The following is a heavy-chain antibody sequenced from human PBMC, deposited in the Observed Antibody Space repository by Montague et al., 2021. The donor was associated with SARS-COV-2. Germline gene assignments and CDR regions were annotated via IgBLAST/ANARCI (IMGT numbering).Heavy chain of an antibody. CDR1: GFTFSSYA. J-gene: IGHJ6*02. CDR3: ASWKNTYNWNNARGYYYYGMDV. CDR2: ISYDGSNK. Sequence: SLRLSCAASGFTFSSYAMHWVRQAPGKGLEWVAVISYDGSNKYYAGSXKGRFTISRDNSKNTLYLQMNSLRAEDTAVYYCASWKNTYNWNNARGYYYYGMDVWGQGTTVTVSS. D-gene: IGHD1/OR15-1a*01. V-gene: IGHV3-30-3*01.